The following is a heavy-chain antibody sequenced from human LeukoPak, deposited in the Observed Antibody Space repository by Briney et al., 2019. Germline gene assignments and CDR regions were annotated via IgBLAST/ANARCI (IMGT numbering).Heavy chain of an antibody. CDR3: AKDREGLSSGYDLEYFDY. CDR1: GFTFSSYA. J-gene: IGHJ4*02. CDR2: FSGGGGTT. Sequence: PGGSLRLCWAASGFTFSSYAMNWVRQAPGEGLEWGSAFSGGGGTTYYADSEKGRFTITRENSKHTLFLQMNSLRAEDSAVYYCAKDREGLSSGYDLEYFDYWGQGTLVTVSS. V-gene: IGHV3-23*01. D-gene: IGHD5-12*01.